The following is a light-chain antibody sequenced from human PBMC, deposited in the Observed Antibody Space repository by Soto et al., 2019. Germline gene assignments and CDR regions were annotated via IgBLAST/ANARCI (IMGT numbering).Light chain of an antibody. Sequence: LTQPPSASGTPGQRVTISGSGSSSNIGSNTVNWYQQLPGTAPKLLIDSNNQRPSGVPDRFSGSKSGTSASLAISGLQSQDEADYYCAAWDDSLNGWVFGGGTQLTV. CDR1: SSNIGSNT. CDR2: SNN. CDR3: AAWDDSLNGWV. V-gene: IGLV1-44*01. J-gene: IGLJ3*02.